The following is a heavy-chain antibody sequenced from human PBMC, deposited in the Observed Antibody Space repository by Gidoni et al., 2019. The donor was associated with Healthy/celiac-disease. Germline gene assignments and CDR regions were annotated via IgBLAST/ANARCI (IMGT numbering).Heavy chain of an antibody. CDR1: VGTFSSYA. CDR2: IITCFGTA. D-gene: IGHD4-17*01. J-gene: IGHJ6*02. V-gene: IGHV1-69*01. Sequence: QVQLVQSGAEVKQLGSSVTVSCKASVGTFSSYAIRWVRQAPGQGLEWMGGIITCFGTANYAQKCQGRVTITADESTTTAYMELSSLRSEDTAVYYCARVRFRHTVTTPRYYYGMDVWGQGTTVTVSS. CDR3: ARVRFRHTVTTPRYYYGMDV.